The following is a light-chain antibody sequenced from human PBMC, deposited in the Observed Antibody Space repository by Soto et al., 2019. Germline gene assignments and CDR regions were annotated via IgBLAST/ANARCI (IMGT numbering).Light chain of an antibody. CDR1: SSDVGGYNY. CDR2: EVS. CDR3: SSYAGSNNFV. J-gene: IGLJ2*01. Sequence: QSALTQPPSAPGSPGQSVTISCTGTSSDVGGYNYVSWYQQHPGKAPKLMIYEVSKRPSGVTDRFSGSKSGNTASLTVSGLQAEDEADYYCSSYAGSNNFVFGGGTKVTVL. V-gene: IGLV2-8*01.